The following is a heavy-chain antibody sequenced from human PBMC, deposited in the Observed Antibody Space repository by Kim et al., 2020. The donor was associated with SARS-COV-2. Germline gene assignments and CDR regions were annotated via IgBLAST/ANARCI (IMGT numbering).Heavy chain of an antibody. CDR1: GFTFSSYG. J-gene: IGHJ6*02. Sequence: GGSLRLSCAASGFTFSSYGMHWVRQAPGKGLEWVAVIWYDGSNKYYADSVKGRFTISRDNSKNTLYLQMNSLRAEDTAVYYCARFRFAGTTYYYYYGMDVWGQGTTVTVSS. D-gene: IGHD1-1*01. V-gene: IGHV3-33*01. CDR2: IWYDGSNK. CDR3: ARFRFAGTTYYYYYGMDV.